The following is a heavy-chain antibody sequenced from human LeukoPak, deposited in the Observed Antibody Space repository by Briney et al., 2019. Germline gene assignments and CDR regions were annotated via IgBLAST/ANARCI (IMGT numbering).Heavy chain of an antibody. D-gene: IGHD3-22*01. J-gene: IGHJ3*02. CDR3: AKHPPNPMMVAFNSAFDI. V-gene: IGHV3-23*01. CDR1: GFTFSSYA. Sequence: PGGSLRLSCAASGFTFSSYAMSWVRQAPGKGLEWVSAISGSGGSTYYADSVKGRFTISRDNSKNTLYLQMNSLRAEDTAVYYCAKHPPNPMMVAFNSAFDIWGQGTMVTVSS. CDR2: ISGSGGST.